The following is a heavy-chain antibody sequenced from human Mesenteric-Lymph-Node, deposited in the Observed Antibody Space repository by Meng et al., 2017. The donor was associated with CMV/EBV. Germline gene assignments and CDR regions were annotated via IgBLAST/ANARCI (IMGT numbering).Heavy chain of an antibody. CDR3: VRVSPATYTGYND. CDR2: ISHSGST. J-gene: IGHJ4*02. Sequence: TCAVHGRSLSGHYGTWIRQSPGKGLEWIGEISHSGSTNYNPSLKSRVAISLDTSKNQFSLKLSSVTAADTAVYYCVRVSPATYTGYNDWGQGTLVTVSS. D-gene: IGHD5-12*01. V-gene: IGHV4-34*01. CDR1: GRSLSGHY.